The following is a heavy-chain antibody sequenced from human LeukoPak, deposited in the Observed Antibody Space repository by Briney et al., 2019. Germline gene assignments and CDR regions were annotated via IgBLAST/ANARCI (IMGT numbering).Heavy chain of an antibody. V-gene: IGHV3-48*02. CDR3: ARDTDYSFDC. Sequence: GGSLRLSCAASGFTFSSYSMNWVRQAPGKGLEWVSYISNSAIYYADSLKGRFTISRDNAKNSLYLQMNSLRDEDTAVYYCARDTDYSFDCWGQGTLVTVSS. CDR2: ISNSAI. D-gene: IGHD4-11*01. J-gene: IGHJ4*02. CDR1: GFTFSSYS.